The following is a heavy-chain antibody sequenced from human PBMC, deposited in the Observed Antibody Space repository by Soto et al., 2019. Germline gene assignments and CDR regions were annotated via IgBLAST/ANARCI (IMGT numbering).Heavy chain of an antibody. CDR3: ARGLGRVQMQPYYYYGMDV. D-gene: IGHD6-19*01. V-gene: IGHV1-69*12. CDR1: GGTFSSYA. Sequence: QVQLVQSGAEVKKPGSSVKVSCKASGGTFSSYAISWVRQAPGQGLEWMGGIIPIFGTANYAQKFQGRVTITADESTSTAYMERSSLRTEDTAVYYCARGLGRVQMQPYYYYGMDVWGQGTTVTVSS. J-gene: IGHJ6*02. CDR2: IIPIFGTA.